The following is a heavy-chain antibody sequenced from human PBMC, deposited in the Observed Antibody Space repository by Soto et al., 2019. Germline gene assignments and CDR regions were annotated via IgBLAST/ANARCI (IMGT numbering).Heavy chain of an antibody. CDR1: GGTFSSYA. CDR3: ASGYDLGAHLDY. V-gene: IGHV1-69*05. CDR2: IIAIYGTA. Sequence: SVKVSCKASGGTFSSYAISWVRQAPGQGLEWMGGIIAIYGTANYAQKFQGRVTMTTDKSTSTAYMELRSLRSDDTAVYYCASGYDLGAHLDYWGQGTLVTVSS. D-gene: IGHD5-12*01. J-gene: IGHJ4*02.